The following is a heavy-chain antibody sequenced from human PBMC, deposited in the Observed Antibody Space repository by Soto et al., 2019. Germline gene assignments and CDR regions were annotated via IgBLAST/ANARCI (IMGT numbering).Heavy chain of an antibody. V-gene: IGHV1-8*01. J-gene: IGHJ6*03. Sequence: QAYLEQSGAEVKKPGASVKVSCKASGYSLTDYAITWVRQASGQGLEYVGWISPDSGNTDYAHKFQGRVTMTSNTSINIAYMEVSSLRSDDTAVYYCARVYGYYYHYMDVWGKGTTVTVSS. CDR3: ARVYGYYYHYMDV. CDR2: ISPDSGNT. D-gene: IGHD2-8*01. CDR1: GYSLTDYA.